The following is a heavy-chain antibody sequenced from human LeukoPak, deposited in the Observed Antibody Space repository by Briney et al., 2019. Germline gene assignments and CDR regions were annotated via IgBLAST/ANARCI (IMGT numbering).Heavy chain of an antibody. V-gene: IGHV3-64D*09. CDR3: VTAPRDGYSN. Sequence: PGGSLRLSCSASGFTFGSYAMHWVRQAPGKGLEYVSAISTNGGSTYYADSVKGRFTISRDNSKNTLNLQMNSLRVEDTAAYYCVTAPRDGYSNWGQGTLVTVSS. CDR2: ISTNGGST. J-gene: IGHJ4*02. D-gene: IGHD5-24*01. CDR1: GFTFGSYA.